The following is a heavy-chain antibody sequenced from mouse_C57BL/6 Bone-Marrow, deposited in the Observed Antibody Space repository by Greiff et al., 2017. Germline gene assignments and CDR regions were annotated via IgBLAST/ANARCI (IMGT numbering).Heavy chain of an antibody. Sequence: EVKLQQSGPELVKPGASVKISCKASGYTFTDYYMNWVKQSHGKSLEWIGDINPNNGGTSYNQKFKGKATLTVDKSSSTAYMELRSLTSEDSAVYYCAFTTVVATDYWYFGVWGTGTTVTVSS. D-gene: IGHD1-1*01. CDR2: INPNNGGT. CDR1: GYTFTDYY. CDR3: AFTTVVATDYWYFGV. J-gene: IGHJ1*03. V-gene: IGHV1-26*01.